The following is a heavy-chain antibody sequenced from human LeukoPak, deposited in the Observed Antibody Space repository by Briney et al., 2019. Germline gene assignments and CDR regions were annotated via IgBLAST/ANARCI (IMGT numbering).Heavy chain of an antibody. Sequence: SETLSLTCAVSGYSISSGYYWGWIRQPPGKGLEWIGSIYHSGSTYYNPSLKSRVTISVDTSKNQFSLKLSSVTAADTAVYYCARPIYYDSSGYLYWGQGTLVTVSP. CDR2: IYHSGST. J-gene: IGHJ4*02. CDR3: ARPIYYDSSGYLY. D-gene: IGHD3-22*01. CDR1: GYSISSGYY. V-gene: IGHV4-38-2*01.